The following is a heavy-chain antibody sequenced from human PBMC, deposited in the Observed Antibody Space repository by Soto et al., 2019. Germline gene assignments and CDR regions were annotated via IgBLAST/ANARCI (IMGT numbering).Heavy chain of an antibody. D-gene: IGHD3-3*01. Sequence: PSETLSLTCSVSGASINSHYWGWIRQPPGKGLEWIGYMFYTGNFKYSPSLKSRVTIAMDTSKSQFSLNLNSVTAADTAVYYCARYSDIWIEPLDAFDIWGQGTMVTVSS. CDR3: ARYSDIWIEPLDAFDI. J-gene: IGHJ3*02. CDR2: MFYTGNF. CDR1: GASINSHY. V-gene: IGHV4-59*11.